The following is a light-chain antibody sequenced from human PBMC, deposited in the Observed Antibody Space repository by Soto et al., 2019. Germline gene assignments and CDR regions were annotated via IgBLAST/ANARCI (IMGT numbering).Light chain of an antibody. CDR2: GVS. CDR3: QQYNGWPWT. V-gene: IGKV3-15*01. Sequence: EIVITQSPSTLSVSPWGRATLSCRVIQLISYNLAWYQQKPGQAPRLLIYGVSTRATGIPARFSGSGSVKELTLTIRSLQSEDFAVYYCQQYNGWPWTLGLGTKVDI. CDR1: QLISYN. J-gene: IGKJ1*01.